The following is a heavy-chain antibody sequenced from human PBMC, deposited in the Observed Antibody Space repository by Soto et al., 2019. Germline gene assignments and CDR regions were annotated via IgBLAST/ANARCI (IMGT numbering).Heavy chain of an antibody. D-gene: IGHD6-25*01. J-gene: IGHJ4*02. CDR3: ARGVAADGLDY. CDR1: GGSVSSGSYY. V-gene: IGHV4-61*01. Sequence: QVQLQESGPGLVKPSETLSLTCTVSGGSVSSGSYYWSWIRQPPGMGLEWIGYIYYSGSTNYNPSLKSRVTISVDTSKNQFSLKLSSVTAADTAVYYCARGVAADGLDYWGQGTLVTVSS. CDR2: IYYSGST.